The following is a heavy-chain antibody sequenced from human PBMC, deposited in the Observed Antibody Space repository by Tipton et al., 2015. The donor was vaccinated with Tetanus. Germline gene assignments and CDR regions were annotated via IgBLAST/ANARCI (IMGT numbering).Heavy chain of an antibody. CDR2: IWYDGSNK. CDR3: ASHSSSWAQSHDY. D-gene: IGHD6-13*01. Sequence: SLRLSCAASGFTFSSYGMHWVRQAPGKGLEWVAVIWYDGSNKYYADSVKGRFTISRDNSKNTLYLQMNSLRAEDTAVYYCASHSSSWAQSHDYWGQGTLVTVSS. V-gene: IGHV3-33*01. J-gene: IGHJ4*02. CDR1: GFTFSSYG.